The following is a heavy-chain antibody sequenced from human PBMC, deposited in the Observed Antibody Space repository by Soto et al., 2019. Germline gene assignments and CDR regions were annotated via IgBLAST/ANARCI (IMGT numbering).Heavy chain of an antibody. CDR2: ISAYNGNT. D-gene: IGHD3-22*01. CDR3: ARDAGPDSSGYYSDY. CDR1: GYTFTSYG. V-gene: IGHV1-18*01. J-gene: IGHJ4*02. Sequence: ASVKVSCKASGYTFTSYGISWVRQAPGQGLERMGWISAYNGNTNYAQKLQGRVTMTTDTSTSTAYMELRSLRSDDTAVYYCARDAGPDSSGYYSDYWGQGTLVTVSS.